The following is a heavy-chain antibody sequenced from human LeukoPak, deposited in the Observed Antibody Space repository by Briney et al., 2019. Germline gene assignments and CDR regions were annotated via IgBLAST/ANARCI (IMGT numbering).Heavy chain of an antibody. Sequence: SETLSLTCAVYGGSFSNYYWSWIRQSPGKGLEWIGSIYYSGSTYYNPSLKSRVTISVDTSKNQFSLKLSSVTAADTAVYYCARLSYYYDSSGYYDYWGQGTLVTVSS. CDR1: GGSFSNYY. CDR3: ARLSYYYDSSGYYDY. D-gene: IGHD3-22*01. CDR2: IYYSGST. V-gene: IGHV4-34*01. J-gene: IGHJ4*02.